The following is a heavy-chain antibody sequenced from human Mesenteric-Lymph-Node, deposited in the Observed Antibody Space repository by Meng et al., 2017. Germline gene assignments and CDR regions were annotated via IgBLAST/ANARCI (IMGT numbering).Heavy chain of an antibody. Sequence: GESLKISCAASGFTFSSYAMSWVRQAPGKGLNWVSAISGSGGRTYYADSVKGRFTISRDNSKNTLSLQMNSLSAEDTAVYYCAKDRWLQTPYYFDYWGQGTLVTVSS. CDR1: GFTFSSYA. CDR3: AKDRWLQTPYYFDY. J-gene: IGHJ4*02. CDR2: ISGSGGRT. V-gene: IGHV3-23*01. D-gene: IGHD5-24*01.